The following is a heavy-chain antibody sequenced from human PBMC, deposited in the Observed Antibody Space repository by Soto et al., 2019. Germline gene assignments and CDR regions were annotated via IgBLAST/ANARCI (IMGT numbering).Heavy chain of an antibody. CDR1: GGSFSGQA. Sequence: SVKVSCKASGGSFSGQAVSWVRQAPGQGLEWLGGIIPIFRTTNYARKFQGRLTITADESTGTASMELTSLRSEDTSIYYCASVHNWGQGTLVTVSS. CDR2: IIPIFRTT. V-gene: IGHV1-69*13. J-gene: IGHJ4*02. CDR3: ASVHN.